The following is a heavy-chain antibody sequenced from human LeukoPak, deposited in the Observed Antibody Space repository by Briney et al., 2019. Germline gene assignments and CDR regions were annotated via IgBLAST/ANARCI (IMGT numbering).Heavy chain of an antibody. Sequence: TGGSLRLSCAASGFTFSSYAMIWVRQAPGKGLEWVSIISASGGSTYYADSVKGRFTISRDNSKNTLYLQMNSLRAEDTALYYCAKGPTKSREVYFDYWGQGTLVTVSS. CDR2: ISASGGST. V-gene: IGHV3-23*01. CDR3: AKGPTKSREVYFDY. J-gene: IGHJ4*02. CDR1: GFTFSSYA.